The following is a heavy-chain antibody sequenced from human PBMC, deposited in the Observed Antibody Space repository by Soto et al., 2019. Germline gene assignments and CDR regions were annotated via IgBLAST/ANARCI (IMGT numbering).Heavy chain of an antibody. CDR3: ARDRSYSLDV. J-gene: IGHJ6*02. Sequence: GSLRLSCAVSGSTFSNDWMHWVRQAPGKGLVWVSHINSDGSSTNYADFVKGRFTIAGDNAKNTVYLQMKSLRAEDTAVYYCARDRSYSLDVWGQGTTVTVSS. V-gene: IGHV3-74*01. CDR2: INSDGSST. CDR1: GSTFSNDW.